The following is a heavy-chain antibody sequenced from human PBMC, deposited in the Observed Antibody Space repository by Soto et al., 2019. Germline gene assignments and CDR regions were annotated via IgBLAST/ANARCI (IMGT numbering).Heavy chain of an antibody. Sequence: QVQMVQSGAEVKKPGASVKVSCKASGYTFTSDDINWVRQATGQGREWMGWMNPNNGNTGYAQKFQGRVTMTRDTSINTAYVELSGRTSEDAAVYYCAKGSGNWGFDFWGEGTIVTVSS. D-gene: IGHD7-27*01. V-gene: IGHV1-8*01. J-gene: IGHJ4*02. CDR1: GYTFTSDD. CDR3: AKGSGNWGFDF. CDR2: MNPNNGNT.